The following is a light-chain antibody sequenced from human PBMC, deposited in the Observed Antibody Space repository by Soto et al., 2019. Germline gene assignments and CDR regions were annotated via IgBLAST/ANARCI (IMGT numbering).Light chain of an antibody. J-gene: IGKJ5*01. Sequence: DIQMTQSPSMLSASVGDRVTISCRASQSIRRWLAWYQQKPGKAPKLLIFDASTLESGVPSRFSGRGSETEFTLTISNLQPDDFATYFCQQYNSFSLITFGQGTRLEI. CDR2: DAS. CDR1: QSIRRW. CDR3: QQYNSFSLIT. V-gene: IGKV1-5*01.